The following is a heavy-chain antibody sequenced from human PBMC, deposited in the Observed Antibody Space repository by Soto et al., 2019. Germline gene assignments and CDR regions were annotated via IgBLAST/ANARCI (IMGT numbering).Heavy chain of an antibody. Sequence: QVQLVESGGGVVQPGRSLRLSCAASGFTFSSYGMHWVRQAPGKWLEWVAVISYDGSNKYYADSVKGRFTISRDNSKNTLYLQMNSLRAEDTAVYYCAKDWADVEMATVIDYWGQGTLVTVSS. D-gene: IGHD4-4*01. CDR1: GFTFSSYG. V-gene: IGHV3-30*18. CDR3: AKDWADVEMATVIDY. J-gene: IGHJ4*02. CDR2: ISYDGSNK.